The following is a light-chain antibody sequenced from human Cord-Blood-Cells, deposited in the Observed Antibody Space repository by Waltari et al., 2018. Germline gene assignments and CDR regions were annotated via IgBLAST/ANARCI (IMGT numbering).Light chain of an antibody. CDR1: QSVSSY. Sequence: EIVLPQSPATLSLSPGERATPSCRASQSVSSYLAWYQQKPGQAPRPLIYDASNRATGIPARFSGSGAGTDFTLTISSLEPEDFAVYYCQQRSNWPPLTFGGGTKVEIK. J-gene: IGKJ4*01. CDR2: DAS. CDR3: QQRSNWPPLT. V-gene: IGKV3-11*01.